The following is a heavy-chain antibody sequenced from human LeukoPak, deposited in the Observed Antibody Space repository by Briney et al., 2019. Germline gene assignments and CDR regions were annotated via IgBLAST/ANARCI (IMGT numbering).Heavy chain of an antibody. Sequence: GGSLTLSCAASGFTLYDYAMTWIRQPPGKGLEWVSYISSGGSVVYHANFVKGRFTISRDNAKNSLYLQMNSLRAEDTALYYCAKDKYDYVWGSPPGYYYYMDVWGKGTTVTISS. V-gene: IGHV3-11*01. D-gene: IGHD3-16*01. CDR1: GFTLYDYA. CDR2: ISSGGSVV. J-gene: IGHJ6*03. CDR3: AKDKYDYVWGSPPGYYYYMDV.